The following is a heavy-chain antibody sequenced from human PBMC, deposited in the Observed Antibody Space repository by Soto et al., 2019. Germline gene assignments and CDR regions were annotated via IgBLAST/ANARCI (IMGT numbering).Heavy chain of an antibody. CDR2: FRTGGDGGTT. V-gene: IGHV3-23*01. Sequence: QRLSCAASGLTFSSYSMSWVRQAPGKGLEWVSGFRTGGDGGTTYYADSVKGRFTISRDNSKNTLFLQMNSLRAEDTAIYYCAKKVNSGPGSQYFDYWGQGTLVTVSS. J-gene: IGHJ4*02. CDR3: AKKVNSGPGSQYFDY. CDR1: GLTFSSYS. D-gene: IGHD3-10*01.